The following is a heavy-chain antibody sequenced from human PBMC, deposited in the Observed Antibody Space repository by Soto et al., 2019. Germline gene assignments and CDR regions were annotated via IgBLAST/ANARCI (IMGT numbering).Heavy chain of an antibody. CDR1: GYTFSSYH. CDR2: ISAYNGNT. CDR3: ARDLPPVDY. J-gene: IGHJ4*02. Sequence: QIQLVQSGAEVKKPGASVKVSCKASGYTFSSYHITWVRQAPGQGLEWMGWISAYNGNTNYAQNLQGRVTMTTDPSTSTAYMELRSMISADTAVYYCARDLPPVDYWGQGTRVTVSS. V-gene: IGHV1-18*01.